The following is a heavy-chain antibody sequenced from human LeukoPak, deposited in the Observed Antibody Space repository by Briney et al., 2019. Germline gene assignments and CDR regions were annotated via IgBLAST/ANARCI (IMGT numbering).Heavy chain of an antibody. CDR1: GFTFSSFA. J-gene: IGHJ4*02. Sequence: GGSLRLSCAASGFTFSSFAMTWVRLAPGKGLEWVSAITGSGDSTFYADSVKGRFTISRDNSKNTLYVQMNSLRAEDTALYYCAKGGSSYPNYFDYWGQGTLVTVSS. CDR2: ITGSGDST. V-gene: IGHV3-23*01. D-gene: IGHD2-2*01. CDR3: AKGGSSYPNYFDY.